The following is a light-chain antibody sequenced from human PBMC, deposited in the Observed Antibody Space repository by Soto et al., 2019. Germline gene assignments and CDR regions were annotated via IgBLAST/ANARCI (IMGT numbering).Light chain of an antibody. V-gene: IGLV2-14*03. Sequence: QSVLTQPASVSGSPGQSIAISCTGTSSDVGGFNSVSWYQLRPGTAPKLILYDVVDRPSGVSYRFSGSKSGNTASLTISGLQAAGEADYFCSSYTSTMTNVFGSGTKLTVL. CDR1: SSDVGGFNS. CDR2: DVV. CDR3: SSYTSTMTNV. J-gene: IGLJ1*01.